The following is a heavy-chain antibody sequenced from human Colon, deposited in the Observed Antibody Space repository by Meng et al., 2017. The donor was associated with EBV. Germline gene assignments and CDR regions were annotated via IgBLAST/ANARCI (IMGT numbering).Heavy chain of an antibody. CDR2: INHSGSS. D-gene: IGHD5-24*01. CDR3: ATQESRDGHNPY. Sequence: QVQLQQWGAGLLKPSEXLSLTCAVNGGSLSGAYWSWIRQPPGKGLEWIGEINHSGSSSYNPSLKSRVTISMGKSNNQLSLKLNSVTAADTAVYYCATQESRDGHNPYWGQGTLVTVSS. V-gene: IGHV4-34*01. J-gene: IGHJ4*02. CDR1: GGSLSGAY.